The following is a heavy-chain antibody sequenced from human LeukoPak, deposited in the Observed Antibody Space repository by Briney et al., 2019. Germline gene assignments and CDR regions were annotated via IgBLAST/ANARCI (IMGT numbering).Heavy chain of an antibody. D-gene: IGHD4-23*01. CDR3: VRDDYNGNSFDS. J-gene: IGHJ5*01. CDR1: GHSFTASY. Sequence: ASVRVSCKASGHSFTASYMHWVRQAPGQGLEWVGCINPKNGDTSSAQRFQGRVTMTRDTSLSTAYMDLSSLRSDDTAVYYCVRDDYNGNSFDSWGPGTLVTVSS. V-gene: IGHV1-2*02. CDR2: INPKNGDT.